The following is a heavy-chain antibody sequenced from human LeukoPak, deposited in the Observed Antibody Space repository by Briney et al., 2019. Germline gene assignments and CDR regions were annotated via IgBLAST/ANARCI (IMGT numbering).Heavy chain of an antibody. J-gene: IGHJ3*02. CDR3: ARHRIGSLSAFDI. D-gene: IGHD1-26*01. V-gene: IGHV5-51*01. CDR1: GYSLTSYW. Sequence: GESLKISCKGSGYSLTSYWIGWVRQMPGKGLEWMGIIYPGDSDTRYSPSFQGQVTISADKSISTAYLQWSSLKASDTAMYYCARHRIGSLSAFDIWGQGTMVTVSS. CDR2: IYPGDSDT.